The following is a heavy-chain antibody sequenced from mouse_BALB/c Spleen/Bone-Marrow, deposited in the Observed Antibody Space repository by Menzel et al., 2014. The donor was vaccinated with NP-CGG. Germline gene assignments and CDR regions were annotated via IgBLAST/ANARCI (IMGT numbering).Heavy chain of an antibody. J-gene: IGHJ4*01. CDR1: GYTFTSYW. CDR3: ARGDYYGYAYYAMTT. CDR2: IDPSDSET. D-gene: IGHD2-2*01. V-gene: IGHV1-61*01. Sequence: VQLQQSGAELVRPGASVKLSCKASGYTFTSYWMNWVKQRPGQGLEWIGMIDPSDSETHYNQMFKDKATLTVDKSSSTAYMQLSSLTSEDSAVYYCARGDYYGYAYYAMTTGVKEPQSPSPQ.